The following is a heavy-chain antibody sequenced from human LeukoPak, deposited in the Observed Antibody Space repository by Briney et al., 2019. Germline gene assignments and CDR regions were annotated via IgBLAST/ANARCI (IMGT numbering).Heavy chain of an antibody. CDR1: GFTFSSYG. J-gene: IGHJ4*02. CDR3: YNQAGPSDY. CDR2: IWYDGSNK. V-gene: IGHV3-33*03. Sequence: GRSLRLSCAASGFTFSSYGMHWVRQAPGKGLEWVAVIWYDGSNKYYADSVKGRFTISRVNAKNSLYLQMNSLRAEDTAVYYCYNQAGPSDYWGQGTLVTVSS. D-gene: IGHD5-24*01.